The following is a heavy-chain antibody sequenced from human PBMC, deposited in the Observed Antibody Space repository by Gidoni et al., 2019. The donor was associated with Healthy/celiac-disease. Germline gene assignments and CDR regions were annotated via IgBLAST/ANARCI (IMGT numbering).Heavy chain of an antibody. J-gene: IGHJ6*04. V-gene: IGHV4-59*01. CDR3: ARGGYYGMDV. CDR2: IYYSGST. CDR1: GGSISSYY. D-gene: IGHD2-15*01. Sequence: QVQLQESGPGLVKPSEPLSLPCPVSGGSISSYYWSWIRQPPGKGLEWIGYIYYSGSTNYNPSLKSRVTISVDTSKNQFSLKLSSVTAADTAVYYCARGGYYGMDVWGKGTTVTVSS.